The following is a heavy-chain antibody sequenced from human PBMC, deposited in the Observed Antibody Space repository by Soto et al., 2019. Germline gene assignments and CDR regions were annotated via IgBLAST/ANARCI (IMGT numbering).Heavy chain of an antibody. J-gene: IGHJ6*02. V-gene: IGHV3-33*01. CDR2: IWYDGSNK. D-gene: IGHD5-12*01. CDR1: WFTFSSYG. CDR3: ARDLVATNFYYYYYGMDV. Sequence: GGALRLSCSAAWFTFSSYGIHWGRQAPGKGLEWVAVIWYDGSNKYYADSVKGRFTISRDNSKNTLYLQMNSLRAEDTAVYYCARDLVATNFYYYYYGMDVRGQGTTVTGSS.